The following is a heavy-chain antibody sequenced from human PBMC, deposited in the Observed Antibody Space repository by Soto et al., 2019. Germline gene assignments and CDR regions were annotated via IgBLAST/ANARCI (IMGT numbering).Heavy chain of an antibody. D-gene: IGHD6-19*01. V-gene: IGHV3-30*18. CDR3: AKGGRQWRVTSAFNY. J-gene: IGHJ4*02. CDR2: VSHDGRNT. Sequence: VQLVESGGGVVQPGRSLRLSCAASGFTFSDYAMHWVRQAPGKGLEWVAVVSHDGRNTHYADSVKGRFTISRDSFKNTVSLAMTSLSAEDTAVYYCAKGGRQWRVTSAFNYWGQGALVNVSS. CDR1: GFTFSDYA.